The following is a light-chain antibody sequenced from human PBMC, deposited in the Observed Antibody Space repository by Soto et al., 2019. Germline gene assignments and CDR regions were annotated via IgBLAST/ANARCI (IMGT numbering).Light chain of an antibody. J-gene: IGKJ1*01. CDR2: GAS. V-gene: IGKV3-15*01. CDR1: QSVSTN. CDR3: QQYYTWPRT. Sequence: IVMPQSPGTLSVSPGEGATLSCRASQSVSTNLAWYQQKPDQAPRLLIYGASTTATGMPARFSGSGSGTEFTLTISSLQSEDFAVYYCQQYYTWPRTFGQGTRVEIK.